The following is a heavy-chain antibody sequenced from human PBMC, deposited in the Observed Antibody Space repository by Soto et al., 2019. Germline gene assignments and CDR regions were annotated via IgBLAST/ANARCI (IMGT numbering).Heavy chain of an antibody. CDR2: ISSSSSYI. Sequence: AGGSLRLSCAASGFTFSSYSMNWVRQAPGKGLEWVSSISSSSSYIYYADSVKGRFTISRDNAKNSLYLQMNSLRVEDTAVYYCARVQELRVYYYGMDVWGQGTTVTVSS. D-gene: IGHD1-7*01. CDR1: GFTFSSYS. J-gene: IGHJ6*02. V-gene: IGHV3-21*01. CDR3: ARVQELRVYYYGMDV.